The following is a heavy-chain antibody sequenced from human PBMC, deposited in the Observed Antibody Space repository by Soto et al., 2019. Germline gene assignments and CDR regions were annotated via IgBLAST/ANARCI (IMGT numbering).Heavy chain of an antibody. D-gene: IGHD2-2*01. V-gene: IGHV3-23*05. Sequence: GGSLRLSCAASGFSFSSYVMSWVRQAPGKGLEWVSAISGGGYDSYHADSVKGRFTISRDNTKNTLYLQMNSLRAEDTAVYYCAKGSGSSRPYYFDYWGQGTPVTVSS. CDR3: AKGSGSSRPYYFDY. CDR1: GFSFSSYV. J-gene: IGHJ4*02. CDR2: ISGGGYDS.